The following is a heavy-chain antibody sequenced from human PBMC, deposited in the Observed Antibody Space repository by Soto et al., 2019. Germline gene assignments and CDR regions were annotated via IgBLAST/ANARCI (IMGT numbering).Heavy chain of an antibody. CDR1: GGSISSGDYY. D-gene: IGHD2-15*01. CDR2: IYYSGST. Sequence: SETLSLTCTVSGGSISSGDYYWSWIRQPPGKGLEWIGYIYYSGSTYYNPSLKSRVTISVDTSKNQFSLKLSSVTAADTAVYYCARECIVVVVDALDIWGQGTMVTVS. V-gene: IGHV4-30-4*01. J-gene: IGHJ3*02. CDR3: ARECIVVVVDALDI.